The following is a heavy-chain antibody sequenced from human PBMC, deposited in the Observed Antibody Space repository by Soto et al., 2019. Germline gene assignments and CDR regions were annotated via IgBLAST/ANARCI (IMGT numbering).Heavy chain of an antibody. J-gene: IGHJ4*02. V-gene: IGHV1-2*04. CDR1: GYTFTGYY. CDR2: INPNSGGT. Sequence: ASVKVSCKASGYTFTGYYMHWVRQAPGQGLEWMGWINPNSGGTNYAQKYQGWVTMTRDTSISTDYMELSRLRSDYTAVYYCARDRGQLAAMYYFDYLGQGTLVTVSS. CDR3: ARDRGQLAAMYYFDY. D-gene: IGHD6-6*01.